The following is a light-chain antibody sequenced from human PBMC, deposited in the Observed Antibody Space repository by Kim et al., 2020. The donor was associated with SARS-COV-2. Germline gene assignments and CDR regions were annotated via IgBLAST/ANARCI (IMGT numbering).Light chain of an antibody. J-gene: IGKJ2*01. V-gene: IGKV3-15*01. CDR2: GAS. Sequence: EIVMTQSPATLSVSPGERATLSCRASQSVSSSLAWYQQRPGQAPRLLIYGASTRATGIPARFSGSGSGTEFTLTISSLQSEDFALYYCQQYKKWTPHTFGQGTKLEI. CDR1: QSVSSS. CDR3: QQYKKWTPHT.